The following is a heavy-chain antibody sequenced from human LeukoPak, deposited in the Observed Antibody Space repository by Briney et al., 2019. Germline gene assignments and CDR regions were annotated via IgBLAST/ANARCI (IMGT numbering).Heavy chain of an antibody. V-gene: IGHV1-46*01. J-gene: IGHJ4*02. CDR3: ARGSVTMVRGVIIGPDY. D-gene: IGHD3-10*01. Sequence: ASVKVSCKASRYTFTSYYMHWVRQAPGQGLEWMGIINPSGGSTSYAQKFQGRVTMTRDTPTSTVYMELSSLRSEDTAVYYCARGSVTMVRGVIIGPDYWGQGTLVTVSS. CDR1: RYTFTSYY. CDR2: INPSGGST.